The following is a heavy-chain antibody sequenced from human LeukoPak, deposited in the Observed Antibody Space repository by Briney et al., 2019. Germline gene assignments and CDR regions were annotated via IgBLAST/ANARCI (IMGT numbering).Heavy chain of an antibody. CDR3: VKSAGKDGYRDVFDI. Sequence: GGSLRLSCVPSGITFSNSALSWVRQAPGKGLEWVSTITKSGDQTYYADSVRGLFTISGDNSKNTLYLQMNSLRAEDTAVYHCVKSAGKDGYRDVFDIWGQGTVVTVSS. J-gene: IGHJ3*02. CDR1: GITFSNSA. D-gene: IGHD5-24*01. CDR2: ITKSGDQT. V-gene: IGHV3-23*01.